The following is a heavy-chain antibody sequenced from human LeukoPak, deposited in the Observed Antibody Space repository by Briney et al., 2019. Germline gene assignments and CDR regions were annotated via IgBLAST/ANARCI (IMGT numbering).Heavy chain of an antibody. Sequence: GGSLRLSCAASGFTFSDYYMSWIRQAPGKGLEWVSYISSSSSYTNYADSVKGRSTISRDNAKNSLYLQMNSLRAEDTAVYYCARGLYYYGSGNDAFDIWGQGTMVTDSS. CDR1: GFTFSDYY. J-gene: IGHJ3*02. V-gene: IGHV3-11*06. CDR3: ARGLYYYGSGNDAFDI. D-gene: IGHD3-10*01. CDR2: ISSSSSYT.